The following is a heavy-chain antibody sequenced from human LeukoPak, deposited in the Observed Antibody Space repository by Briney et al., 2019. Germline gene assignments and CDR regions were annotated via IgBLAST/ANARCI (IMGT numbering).Heavy chain of an antibody. V-gene: IGHV4-39*01. CDR2: IYYSGNT. Sequence: SETLSLTCTVSGGSISSTIYYWAWLRQPPGKGLEWIGSIYYSGNTYYNPSLQSRATMSVDTSKNQFSLRLTSVTAADTTVYYCARQRSGWVFENWGRGTLVTVSS. CDR1: GGSISSTIYY. J-gene: IGHJ4*02. D-gene: IGHD6-19*01. CDR3: ARQRSGWVFEN.